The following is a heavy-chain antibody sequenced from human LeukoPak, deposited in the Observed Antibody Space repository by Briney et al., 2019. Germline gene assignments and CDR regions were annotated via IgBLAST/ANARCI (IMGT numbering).Heavy chain of an antibody. CDR1: GGSISSSSYY. V-gene: IGHV4-39*01. D-gene: IGHD3-10*01. Sequence: KASETLSLTCTVSGGSISSSSYYWGWIRQPPGRGPDWIGTNYYAGGTYYNPSLKSRVTISVDTSKNQFSLRLSSVTAADTAVYYCARGFGESEYYYYGMDVWGQGTTVTVSS. CDR3: ARGFGESEYYYYGMDV. J-gene: IGHJ6*02. CDR2: NYYAGGT.